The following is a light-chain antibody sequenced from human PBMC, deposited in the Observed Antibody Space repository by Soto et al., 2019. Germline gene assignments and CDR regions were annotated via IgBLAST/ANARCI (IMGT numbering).Light chain of an antibody. CDR3: QQTYSAPLT. V-gene: IGKV1-39*01. CDR2: AAS. Sequence: DIQMTQSPSSLSASVGDRVTITCRASQSITTYLNWYRQKPGKAPKLLIYAASSLQSGVPSRFSGSGSETEFTLSISSLQPEDFATYFCQQTYSAPLTFGGGTKVETK. J-gene: IGKJ4*01. CDR1: QSITTY.